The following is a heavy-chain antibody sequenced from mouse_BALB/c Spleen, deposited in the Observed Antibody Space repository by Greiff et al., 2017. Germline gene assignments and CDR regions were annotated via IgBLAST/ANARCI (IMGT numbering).Heavy chain of an antibody. V-gene: IGHV2-6-5*01. CDR2: IWGGGST. CDR1: GFSLTDYG. J-gene: IGHJ1*01. Sequence: VQLVESGPGLVAPSQSLSITCTVSGFSLTDYGVSWIRQPPGKGLEWLGVIWGGGSTYYNSALKSRLSISKDNSKSQVFLKMNSLQTDDTAMYYCAKHPPSYYGSPYWYFDVWGAGTTVTVSS. CDR3: AKHPPSYYGSPYWYFDV. D-gene: IGHD1-1*01.